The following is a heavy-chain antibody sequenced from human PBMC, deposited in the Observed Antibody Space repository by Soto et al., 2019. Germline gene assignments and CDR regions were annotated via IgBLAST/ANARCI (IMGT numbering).Heavy chain of an antibody. CDR1: GFTYSSYA. Sequence: GGSLRLPCEASGFTYSSYAMHWVRQAPGKGLEWEAVISYDGSNTYYADSVKGRFTISRDNSKNTLHLHMNSLRAEDTAVYYCAKAIPKCQLLYRGFGNWGQGTLVTVSS. CDR2: ISYDGSNT. D-gene: IGHD2-2*02. CDR3: AKAIPKCQLLYRGFGN. V-gene: IGHV3-30-3*01. J-gene: IGHJ1*01.